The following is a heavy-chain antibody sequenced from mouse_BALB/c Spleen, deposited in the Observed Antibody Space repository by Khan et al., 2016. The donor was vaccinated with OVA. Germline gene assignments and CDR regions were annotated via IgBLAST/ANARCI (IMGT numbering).Heavy chain of an antibody. D-gene: IGHD2-14*01. J-gene: IGHJ3*01. CDR3: VRDGAYHRNDGWFAY. CDR2: INPSNGYT. CDR1: GYTFISYT. V-gene: IGHV1-4*01. Sequence: VQLQESGAELARPGASVKMSCKASGYTFISYTIHWIKLRPGQGLEWIGFINPSNGYTNYNQKFKDKATLTADKSSTTVYMQLSSLTSDDSAVYNCVRDGAYHRNDGWFAYWGQGTLVTVSA.